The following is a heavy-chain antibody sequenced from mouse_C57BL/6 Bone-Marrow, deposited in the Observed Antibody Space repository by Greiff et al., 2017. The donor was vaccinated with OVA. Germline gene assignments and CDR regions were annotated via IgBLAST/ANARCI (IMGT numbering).Heavy chain of an antibody. D-gene: IGHD1-1*01. CDR1: GYTFTSYW. Sequence: VKLQQPGAELVRPGTSVKLSCKASGYTFTSYWMHWVKQRPGQGLEWIGVIDPSDRYTNYTQKFKGKATLTVDTSYSPAYMQLSSLTSEYSAVYYCARRGVLLRSLFAYWGQGTPLTVSS. CDR2: IDPSDRYT. CDR3: ARRGVLLRSLFAY. V-gene: IGHV1-59*01. J-gene: IGHJ2*01.